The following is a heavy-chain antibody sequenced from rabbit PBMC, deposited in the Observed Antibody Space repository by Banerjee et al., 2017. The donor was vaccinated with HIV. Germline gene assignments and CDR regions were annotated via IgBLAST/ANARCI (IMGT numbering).Heavy chain of an antibody. CDR1: GIDFSSYW. D-gene: IGHD6-1*01. J-gene: IGHJ4*01. CDR3: ARSDGSYGYAGVAYGSPFNL. Sequence: QQQLEESGGGLVKPGGTLTLTCKASGIDFSSYWMCWVRQAPGKGPEWIACIYTSSGSTYYASWTKGRFTISKTSSTTVTLQMTSLTAADTATYFCARSDGSYGYAGVAYGSPFNLWGPGTLVTVS. CDR2: IYTSSGST. V-gene: IGHV1S45*01.